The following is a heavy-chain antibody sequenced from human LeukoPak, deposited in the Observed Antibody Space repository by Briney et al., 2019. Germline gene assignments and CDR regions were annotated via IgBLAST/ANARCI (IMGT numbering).Heavy chain of an antibody. CDR1: GFTFSSYA. V-gene: IGHV3-30-3*01. CDR2: ISYDGSNK. CDR3: ARDIRSTGNFDY. Sequence: GGSLRLSCAASGFTFSSYAMHWVRQAPGKGLEWVAVISYDGSNKYYADSVKGRFTISRDNSKNTLYLQMNSLRAEDTAVYYCARDIRSTGNFDYWGQGTLVTVSS. J-gene: IGHJ4*02. D-gene: IGHD2-2*01.